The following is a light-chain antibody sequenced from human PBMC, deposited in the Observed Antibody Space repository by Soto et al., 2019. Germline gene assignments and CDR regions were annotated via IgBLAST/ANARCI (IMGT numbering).Light chain of an antibody. CDR1: SSDVGGYNY. Sequence: QSALTQPRSVSGSPGQSVTISCTGSSSDVGGYNYVSWYQQHPGEAPKLVIYDVNQRPSGVPDRFSGSKYGNTVSLTISGLQAEDEADYFCCSYAGTYSYVFGTGTKLTVL. V-gene: IGLV2-11*01. CDR2: DVN. J-gene: IGLJ1*01. CDR3: CSYAGTYSYV.